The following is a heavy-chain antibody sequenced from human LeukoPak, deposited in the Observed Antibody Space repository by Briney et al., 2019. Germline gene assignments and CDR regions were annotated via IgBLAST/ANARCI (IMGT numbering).Heavy chain of an antibody. CDR1: GFTFNNYA. Sequence: AGGSLRLSCAASGFTFNNYAMTWVRQAPGKGLEWVSAIGGLGDSTDYADSVKGRFTISRDNSKNTLYLQMNSLRAEDTAVYYCVKRQKGTFDHWGQGTLVTVSS. CDR2: IGGLGDST. J-gene: IGHJ5*02. D-gene: IGHD1-1*01. V-gene: IGHV3-23*01. CDR3: VKRQKGTFDH.